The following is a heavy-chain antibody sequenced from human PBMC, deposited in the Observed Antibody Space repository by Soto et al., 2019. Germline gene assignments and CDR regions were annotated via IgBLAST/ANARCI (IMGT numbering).Heavy chain of an antibody. Sequence: SETLSLTCTVSGGSISSSSYYWGWIRQPPGKGLEWIGSIYYSGSTYYNPSLKSRVTISVDTSKNQFSLKLSSVTAADTAVYYCARHERGEQQPKGGWFDPWGQGTLVTVSS. J-gene: IGHJ5*02. CDR1: GGSISSSSYY. CDR3: ARHERGEQQPKGGWFDP. D-gene: IGHD6-13*01. CDR2: IYYSGST. V-gene: IGHV4-39*01.